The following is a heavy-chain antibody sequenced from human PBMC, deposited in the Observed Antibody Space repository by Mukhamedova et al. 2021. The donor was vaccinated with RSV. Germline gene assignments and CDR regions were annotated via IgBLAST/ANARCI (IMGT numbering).Heavy chain of an antibody. CDR3: ARSRSSADYGMDV. D-gene: IGHD6-6*01. J-gene: IGHJ6*02. V-gene: IGHV3-13*01. Sequence: EYMGGRFTISRENAKNSLYLQMNSLRAGDTAVYYCARSRSSADYGMDVWGQGTTVTVSS.